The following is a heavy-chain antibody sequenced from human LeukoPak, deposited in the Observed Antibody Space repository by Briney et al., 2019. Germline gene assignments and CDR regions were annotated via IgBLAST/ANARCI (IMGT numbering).Heavy chain of an antibody. CDR1: GGSISTSNYS. J-gene: IGHJ5*02. Sequence: SETLSLTCTVSGGSISTSNYSWGWIRQPPGKGLEWIGEINHSGSTNYNPSLKSRVTISVDTSKNQFSLKLSSVTAADTAVYYCASSTEWFGELYLWGQGTLVTVSS. D-gene: IGHD3-10*01. CDR3: ASSTEWFGELYL. CDR2: INHSGST. V-gene: IGHV4-39*07.